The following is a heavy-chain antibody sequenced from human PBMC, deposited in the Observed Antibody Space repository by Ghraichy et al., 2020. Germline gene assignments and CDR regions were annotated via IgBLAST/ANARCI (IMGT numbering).Heavy chain of an antibody. CDR1: GGSISSYY. CDR2: IYTSGGT. J-gene: IGHJ5*02. Sequence: SETLSLTCIVSGGSISSYYWSWIRQPPGKGLEWIGYIYTSGGTNYNPSLKSRVTISVDTSKNQFSLKLSSVTAADTAVYYCVRRVPQSWFDPWGQGTLVTVSS. V-gene: IGHV4-4*09. CDR3: VRRVPQSWFDP. D-gene: IGHD2-2*01.